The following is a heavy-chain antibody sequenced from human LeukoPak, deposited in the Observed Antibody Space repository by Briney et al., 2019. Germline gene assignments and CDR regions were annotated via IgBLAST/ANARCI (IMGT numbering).Heavy chain of an antibody. CDR2: ISSSSSYI. V-gene: IGHV3-21*01. CDR3: ARDLTYSSSRNDAFDI. D-gene: IGHD6-13*01. Sequence: GGSLRLSCAASGFTFSSYSMSWVRQAPGKGLEWVSSISSSSSYIYYADSVKGRFTISRDNAKNSLYLQMNSLRAEDTAVYYCARDLTYSSSRNDAFDIWGQGTMVTVSS. J-gene: IGHJ3*02. CDR1: GFTFSSYS.